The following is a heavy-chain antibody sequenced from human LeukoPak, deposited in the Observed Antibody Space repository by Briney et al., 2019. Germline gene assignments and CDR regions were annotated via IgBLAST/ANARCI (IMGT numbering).Heavy chain of an antibody. CDR1: GGSIDSYY. V-gene: IGHV4-59*01. Sequence: PSGTLSLTCTVSGGSIDSYYWSWIRQPPGKGLEWIGYIYYTGSTEYHPSLKSRVTISLDTSKNQFSLKLTSVTAADTAVYYCARAYQSAEYYFDYWGQGNLVSVSS. CDR2: IYYTGST. CDR3: ARAYQSAEYYFDY. D-gene: IGHD2-2*01. J-gene: IGHJ4*02.